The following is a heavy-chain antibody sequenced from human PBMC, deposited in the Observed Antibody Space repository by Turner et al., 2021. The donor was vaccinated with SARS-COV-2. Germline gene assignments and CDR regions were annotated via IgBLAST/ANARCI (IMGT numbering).Heavy chain of an antibody. CDR1: GFTFSSYA. CDR2: ISYDGSNK. CDR3: AKGYSYAYYYGLDV. Sequence: QVQLVESGGGVVQPGRSLRLSGAASGFTFSSYAMHWVRQAPGKGLEWVAVISYDGSNKYYADSVKGRFTISRDNSKNTLYLQMNSLRAEDTAVYYCAKGYSYAYYYGLDVWGQGTTVTVSS. J-gene: IGHJ6*02. D-gene: IGHD5-18*01. V-gene: IGHV3-30*18.